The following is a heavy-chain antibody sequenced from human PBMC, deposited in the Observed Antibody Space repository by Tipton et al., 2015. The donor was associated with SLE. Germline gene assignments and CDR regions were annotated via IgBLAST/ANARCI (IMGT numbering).Heavy chain of an antibody. CDR1: GGSFSGYY. CDR2: INHSGST. J-gene: IGHJ6*02. D-gene: IGHD1-26*01. Sequence: TLSLTCAVYGGSFSGYYWSWIRQPPGKGLEWIGEINHSGSTNYNPSLKSRVTISVDTSKNHFSLKLTFVTAADTAVYYCARGTVVACSAASYYPAGRDVWGPGSTVPVSS. CDR3: ARGTVVACSAASYYPAGRDV. V-gene: IGHV4-34*01.